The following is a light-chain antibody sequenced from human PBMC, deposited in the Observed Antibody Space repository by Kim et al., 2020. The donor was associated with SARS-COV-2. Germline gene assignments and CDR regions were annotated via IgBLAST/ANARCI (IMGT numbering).Light chain of an antibody. Sequence: LSPGERATLSCRASQSITSDSLAWYQQKPGQAPRLLIYGVSVRATGIPDRFRGSGSGTDFTLTISRLEPEDSAVYFCQQYLSSRTFGQGTKVEIK. V-gene: IGKV3-20*01. CDR3: QQYLSSRT. CDR1: QSITSDS. J-gene: IGKJ1*01. CDR2: GVS.